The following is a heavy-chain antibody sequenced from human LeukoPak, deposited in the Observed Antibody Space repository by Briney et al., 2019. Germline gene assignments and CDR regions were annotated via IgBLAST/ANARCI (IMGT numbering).Heavy chain of an antibody. D-gene: IGHD2-2*01. CDR3: ARATVMIVPAAATMGDY. CDR1: GYTLTELS. V-gene: IGHV1-24*01. J-gene: IGHJ4*02. Sequence: GASVKVSCKVSGYTLTELSMHWVRQAPGKGLEWMGGFDPEDGETIYAQKFQGRVTMTTDTSTSTAYMELRSLRSDDTAVYYCARATVMIVPAAATMGDYWGQGTLVTVSS. CDR2: FDPEDGET.